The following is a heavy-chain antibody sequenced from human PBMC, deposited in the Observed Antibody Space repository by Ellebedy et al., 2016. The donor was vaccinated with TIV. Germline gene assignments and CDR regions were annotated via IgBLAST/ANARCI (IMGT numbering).Heavy chain of an antibody. CDR3: ARGVTATAQDY. Sequence: GGSLRLSXAASGFTFDDYAMHWVRQAPGKGLEWVSGISWNSGSIGYADSVKGRFTISRDNSKNTLYLQMNSLRAEDTAVYYCARGVTATAQDYWGQGTLVTVSS. V-gene: IGHV3-9*01. CDR2: ISWNSGSI. CDR1: GFTFDDYA. J-gene: IGHJ4*02. D-gene: IGHD2-21*02.